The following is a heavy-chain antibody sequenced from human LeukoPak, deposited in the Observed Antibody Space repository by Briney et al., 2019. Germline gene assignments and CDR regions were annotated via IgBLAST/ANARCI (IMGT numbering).Heavy chain of an antibody. Sequence: SETLSLTCTVSGGSISSSSYYWGWIRQPPGKGLGWIGSIYYSGSTYYNPSLKSRVTISVDTSKNQFSLKLSSVTAADTAVYYCARGGQQLVYYYYMDVWGKGTTVTVSS. CDR3: ARGGQQLVYYYYMDV. CDR1: GGSISSSSYY. D-gene: IGHD6-13*01. J-gene: IGHJ6*03. CDR2: IYYSGST. V-gene: IGHV4-39*07.